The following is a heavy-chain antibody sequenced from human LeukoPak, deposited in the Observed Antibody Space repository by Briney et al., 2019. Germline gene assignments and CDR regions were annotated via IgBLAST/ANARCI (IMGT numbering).Heavy chain of an antibody. J-gene: IGHJ3*02. CDR2: INPNSGGT. CDR3: ARDYRTVDGDAFDI. Sequence: ASVTVSCKASGYTFTGYYIHWVRQAPGKGLEWMGWINPNSGGTNYAQKFQGRVTMTGDTSISTAYMELSRLRSDDTAVYYCARDYRTVDGDAFDIWGQGTMVIASS. CDR1: GYTFTGYY. D-gene: IGHD2-8*02. V-gene: IGHV1-2*02.